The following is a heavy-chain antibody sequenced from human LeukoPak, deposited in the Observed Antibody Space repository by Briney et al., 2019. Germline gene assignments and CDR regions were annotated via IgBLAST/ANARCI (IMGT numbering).Heavy chain of an antibody. D-gene: IGHD3-22*01. V-gene: IGHV3-30*18. CDR1: GFTFSNYG. CDR3: AKDPYDSSGYYFPGAFDI. CDR2: LVYDGFYK. J-gene: IGHJ3*02. Sequence: PGGSLRLSCAASGFTFSNYGMHWVRQAPGKGLEWVALLVYDGFYKYYADSVKGRFTISRDNSKNTLYLQMNSLRAEDTAVYYCAKDPYDSSGYYFPGAFDIWGQGTMVTVSS.